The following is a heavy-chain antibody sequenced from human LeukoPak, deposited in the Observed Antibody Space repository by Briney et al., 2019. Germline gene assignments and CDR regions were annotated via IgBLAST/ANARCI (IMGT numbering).Heavy chain of an antibody. Sequence: GGSLRLSCAASGFTFSSYEMNWVRQAPGKGLEWVSYISSSGRTIYYADSVRGRFTISRDNAKNSLYLQMNSLRAEDTAVYYCARPPALNYWGQGTLVTVSS. J-gene: IGHJ4*02. CDR1: GFTFSSYE. D-gene: IGHD3-9*01. CDR2: ISSSGRTI. V-gene: IGHV3-48*03. CDR3: ARPPALNY.